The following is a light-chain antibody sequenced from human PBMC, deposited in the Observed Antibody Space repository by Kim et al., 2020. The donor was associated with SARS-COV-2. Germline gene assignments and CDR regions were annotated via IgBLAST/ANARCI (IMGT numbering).Light chain of an antibody. CDR1: QGISSW. V-gene: IGKV1-12*01. Sequence: DILMTQSPSSVSASVGDRVTITCRASQGISSWLAWYQHKPGKAPNLLIFGASSLQSGVPSRFSGSGSGTDFTLTMSSLQPEDVATYYCQQANSFPWTFGQGAKVDIK. CDR2: GAS. J-gene: IGKJ1*01. CDR3: QQANSFPWT.